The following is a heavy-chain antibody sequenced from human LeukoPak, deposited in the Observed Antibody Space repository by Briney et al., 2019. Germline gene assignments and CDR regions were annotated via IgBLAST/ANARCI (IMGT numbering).Heavy chain of an antibody. CDR1: GYRFTNYW. V-gene: IGHV5-51*01. J-gene: IGHJ4*02. CDR2: INPGDSDT. Sequence: GESLKISCQGSGYRFTNYWIGWVRQMPGKGLEWMGMINPGDSDTRYSPSFQGQVTFSADKSIDTAYLQWSSLKASDTAMYYCARGGSGWFHFDYWGQGTLVTVSS. D-gene: IGHD6-19*01. CDR3: ARGGSGWFHFDY.